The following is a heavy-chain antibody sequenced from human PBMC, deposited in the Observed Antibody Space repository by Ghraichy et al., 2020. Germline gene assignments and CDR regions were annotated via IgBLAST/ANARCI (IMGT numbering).Heavy chain of an antibody. Sequence: SETLSLTCTVSGDSLSRGYYYWAWIRQHPGKGLEWIGYMYYSGTTYYNPSLKSRLTISGDTSKNQFSLNLNSVTAADTAVYYCARAGGRAVAPWDAFDIWGQGKMVTVSS. V-gene: IGHV4-31*03. D-gene: IGHD3-16*01. J-gene: IGHJ3*02. CDR1: GDSLSRGYYY. CDR3: ARAGGRAVAPWDAFDI. CDR2: MYYSGTT.